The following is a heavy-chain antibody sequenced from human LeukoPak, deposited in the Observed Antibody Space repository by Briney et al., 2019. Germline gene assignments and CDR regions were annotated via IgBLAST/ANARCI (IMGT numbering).Heavy chain of an antibody. CDR1: GASISSRSYY. CDR2: MYYSGST. D-gene: IGHD3-22*01. J-gene: IGHJ4*02. CDR3: ARLEDSGGYRFDY. V-gene: IGHV4-39*01. Sequence: SETLSLTCTVSGASISSRSYYWGWIRQSPGKGLEWIGNMYYSGSTHYSPSLNGRVIISRQTSKNQVSLKLSSVTAADSAVYYCARLEDSGGYRFDYWGQGALVTVSS.